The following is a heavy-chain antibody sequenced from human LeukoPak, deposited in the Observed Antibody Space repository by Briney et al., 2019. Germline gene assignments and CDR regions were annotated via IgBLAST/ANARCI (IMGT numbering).Heavy chain of an antibody. Sequence: GGSLRLSCAASGFTFDDYAMHWVRQAPGKGLEWVSGISWNSGSIGYADSVKGRFTISRDNAKNSLYLQMNSLRAEDTALYYCAKDILSMAAAGTFDYWGQGTLVTVSS. CDR2: ISWNSGSI. J-gene: IGHJ4*02. D-gene: IGHD6-13*01. CDR3: AKDILSMAAAGTFDY. V-gene: IGHV3-9*01. CDR1: GFTFDDYA.